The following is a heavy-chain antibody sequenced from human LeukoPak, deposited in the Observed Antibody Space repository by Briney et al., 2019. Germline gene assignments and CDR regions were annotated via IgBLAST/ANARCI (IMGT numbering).Heavy chain of an antibody. V-gene: IGHV4-39*01. Sequence: SETLSLTCTVSGGSISSYYWGWIRQPPGKGLEWIGSIYYSGSTYYNPSLKSRVTISVDTSKNQFSLKLSSVTAADTAVYYCASRPRSYCSGGSCYPGPDDYWGQGTLVTVSS. D-gene: IGHD2-15*01. CDR1: GGSISSYY. CDR2: IYYSGST. J-gene: IGHJ4*02. CDR3: ASRPRSYCSGGSCYPGPDDY.